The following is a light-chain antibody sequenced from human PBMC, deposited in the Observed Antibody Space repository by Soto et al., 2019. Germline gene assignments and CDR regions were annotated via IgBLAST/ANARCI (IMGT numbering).Light chain of an antibody. J-gene: IGLJ1*01. CDR1: NMGSKS. Sequence: SYELTQPPSVSVAPGKTARITCGGNNMGSKSVHWYQQKPGQAPVLVIYYDSDRPSGIPERFSGSNSGNTATLTISRVEAVDEADYYCQVWDSSSDHPVDVFGTGTKVTVL. V-gene: IGLV3-21*04. CDR3: QVWDSSSDHPVDV. CDR2: YDS.